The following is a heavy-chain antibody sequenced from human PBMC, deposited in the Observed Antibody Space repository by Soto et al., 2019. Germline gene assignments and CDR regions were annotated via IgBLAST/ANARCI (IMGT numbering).Heavy chain of an antibody. J-gene: IGHJ4*02. CDR1: GGSVSSGSYY. Sequence: QVQLQESGPGLVKPSETLSLSGTVSGGSVSSGSYYWSWIRQPPGKGLEWIGYIYYSGSTNYNPSLKSRVTISVDTSKNQFSLKLSSVTAADTAVYYCATTYYYGSGSYYSPPSFDYWGQRTLVTVSS. CDR3: ATTYYYGSGSYYSPPSFDY. CDR2: IYYSGST. V-gene: IGHV4-61*01. D-gene: IGHD3-10*01.